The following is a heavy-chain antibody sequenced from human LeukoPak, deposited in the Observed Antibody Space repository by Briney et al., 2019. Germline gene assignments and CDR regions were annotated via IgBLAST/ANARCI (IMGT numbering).Heavy chain of an antibody. V-gene: IGHV3-33*01. Sequence: GGSLRLSCAASGFTFSGYHMGWVRQAPGKGLEWVARIWYDGSNKYYVDSVKGRFTISRDNSKNTLYLQMNSLRAEDTAVYYCTRVGSSGSVDYWGQGTLVTVSS. CDR3: TRVGSSGSVDY. CDR2: IWYDGSNK. J-gene: IGHJ4*02. CDR1: GFTFSGYH. D-gene: IGHD1-1*01.